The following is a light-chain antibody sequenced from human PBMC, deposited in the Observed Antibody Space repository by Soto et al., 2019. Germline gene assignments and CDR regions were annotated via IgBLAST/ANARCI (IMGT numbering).Light chain of an antibody. CDR3: AQGLATPFT. Sequence: EIVLTQSPLSLPVTPGEPASISCRSSQNLLHSNGYNYLNWYLQQPGQSPQLLIYLGSNRASGVPDRFSGSGSGTDFTLTINRVEAEDVGLYFCAQGLATPFTFGGGTKVEIK. J-gene: IGKJ4*01. CDR2: LGS. CDR1: QNLLHSNGYNY. V-gene: IGKV2-28*01.